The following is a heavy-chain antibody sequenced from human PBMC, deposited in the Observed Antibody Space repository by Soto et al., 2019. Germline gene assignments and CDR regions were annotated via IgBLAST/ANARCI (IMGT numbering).Heavy chain of an antibody. CDR1: GFTFSNFG. J-gene: IGHJ4*02. CDR3: ARDLETSAAAGFDY. V-gene: IGHV3-33*01. Sequence: VQLVDSGGGVVQPGGSLRLSCAASGFTFSNFGILWVRQAPSKGLEWVAVIWPDGGTKYYAESVRGRFTISRDNSKSTAYLQMNSLRDDDTAVYYCARDLETSAAAGFDYWGQGTPVTVS. CDR2: IWPDGGTK. D-gene: IGHD6-25*01.